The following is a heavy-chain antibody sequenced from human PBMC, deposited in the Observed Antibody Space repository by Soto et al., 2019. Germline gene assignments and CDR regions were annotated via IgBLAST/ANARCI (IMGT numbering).Heavy chain of an antibody. V-gene: IGHV3-11*01. Sequence: GSLRLSCAASGFTFSDYYMSWIRQAPGKGLEWVSYISSSGSTIYYADSVKGRFTISRDNAKNSPYLQMNSLRAEDTAVYYCARGVFSSSGGYYYYGMDVWGQGTTVTVSS. CDR1: GFTFSDYY. J-gene: IGHJ6*02. CDR3: ARGVFSSSGGYYYYGMDV. CDR2: ISSSGSTI. D-gene: IGHD6-6*01.